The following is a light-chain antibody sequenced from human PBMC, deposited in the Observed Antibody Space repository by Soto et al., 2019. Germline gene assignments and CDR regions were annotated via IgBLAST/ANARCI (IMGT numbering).Light chain of an antibody. CDR1: QRVSSN. Sequence: EIVMTQSPATLSVSPGERATLSCRASQRVSSNLAWYQQNPGQAPRLLLYGASPRATGIPARFSGSGSGTEFTLTISSLQSEDFAVYYCQQYNNWPPWTFGQGTKGEIK. J-gene: IGKJ1*01. V-gene: IGKV3-15*01. CDR2: GAS. CDR3: QQYNNWPPWT.